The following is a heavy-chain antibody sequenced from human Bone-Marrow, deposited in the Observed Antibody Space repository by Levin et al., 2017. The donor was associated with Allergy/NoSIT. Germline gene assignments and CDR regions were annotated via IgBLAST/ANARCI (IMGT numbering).Heavy chain of an antibody. CDR1: GASISSNDYY. CDR2: IYSSGNT. V-gene: IGHV4-30-4*01. J-gene: IGHJ6*02. CDR3: ARDRDYYDSSGYDIVYYGMDV. Sequence: ASETLSLTCTVSGASISSNDYYWSWIRQPPGKGLEWIGYIYSSGNTHYNPSLKSRVTLSLDASKNQISLKLNSVTAADTAVYYCARDRDYYDSSGYDIVYYGMDVWGQGTTVTVSS. D-gene: IGHD3-22*01.